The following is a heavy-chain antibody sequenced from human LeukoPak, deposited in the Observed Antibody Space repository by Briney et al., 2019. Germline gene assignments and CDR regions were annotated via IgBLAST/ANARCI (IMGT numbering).Heavy chain of an antibody. J-gene: IGHJ4*02. V-gene: IGHV3-48*02. CDR2: ISSSSSTV. Sequence: GGSLRLSCAASGFTFSDYSMNWVRQAPGKGLERVSYISSSSSTVYYADSVKGRFTISRDNAKNSLYLQMNSLRDEDTAVYYCARDVRWLRFVFDYWGQGIPVTVSS. CDR1: GFTFSDYS. D-gene: IGHD5-12*01. CDR3: ARDVRWLRFVFDY.